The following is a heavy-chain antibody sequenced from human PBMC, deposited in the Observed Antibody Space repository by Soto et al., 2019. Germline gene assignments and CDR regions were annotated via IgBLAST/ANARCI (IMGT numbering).Heavy chain of an antibody. D-gene: IGHD2-21*02. Sequence: TSETLSLTCTVSGGSISSYYWSWIRQPPGKGLEWIGYIYYSGSTNYNPSLKSRVTISVDTSKNQFSLKLSSVTAADTAVYYCARLSYCGGDCYSPYYYYGMDVWGQGTTVTV. V-gene: IGHV4-59*01. CDR2: IYYSGST. CDR3: ARLSYCGGDCYSPYYYYGMDV. CDR1: GGSISSYY. J-gene: IGHJ6*02.